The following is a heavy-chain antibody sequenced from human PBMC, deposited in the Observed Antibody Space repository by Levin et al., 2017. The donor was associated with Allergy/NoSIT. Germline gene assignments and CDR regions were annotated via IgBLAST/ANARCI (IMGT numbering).Heavy chain of an antibody. D-gene: IGHD2-2*02. CDR3: ARGRRVVPAAILSYYYYGMDV. CDR1: GGSFSGYY. V-gene: IGHV4-34*01. CDR2: INHSGST. J-gene: IGHJ6*02. Sequence: SETLSLTCAVYGGSFSGYYWSWIRQPPGKGLEWIGEINHSGSTNYNPSLKSRVTISVDTSKNQFSLKLSSVTAADTAVYYCARGRRVVPAAILSYYYYGMDVWGQGTTVTVSS.